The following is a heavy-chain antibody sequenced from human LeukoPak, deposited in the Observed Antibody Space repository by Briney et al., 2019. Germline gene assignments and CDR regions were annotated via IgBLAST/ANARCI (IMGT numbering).Heavy chain of an antibody. CDR2: IYYSGGT. D-gene: IGHD2-2*01. J-gene: IGHJ5*02. Sequence: SETLSLTCTVSGGSISSYYWSWIRQPPGKGLEWIGYIYYSGGTNYNPSLKSRVTISVDTSKNQFSLKLSSVTAADTAVYYCARTHCSSTSCYEGDWFDPWGQGTLVTVSS. V-gene: IGHV4-59*01. CDR1: GGSISSYY. CDR3: ARTHCSSTSCYEGDWFDP.